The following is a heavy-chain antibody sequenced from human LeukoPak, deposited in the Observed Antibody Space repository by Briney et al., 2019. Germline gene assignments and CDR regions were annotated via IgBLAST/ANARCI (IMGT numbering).Heavy chain of an antibody. D-gene: IGHD3-10*01. V-gene: IGHV3-23*01. CDR3: AKDSGAPTDYFDS. J-gene: IGHJ4*02. CDR2: ITGSGTIT. Sequence: GGSLRLSCAASGFAFNTYTMSWVRQAPGKGLEWVSAITGSGTITYYADSVTGRFTITRDNSRDTVYLQMNSLRAEDTALYYCAKDSGAPTDYFDSWGQGTLVTVSS. CDR1: GFAFNTYT.